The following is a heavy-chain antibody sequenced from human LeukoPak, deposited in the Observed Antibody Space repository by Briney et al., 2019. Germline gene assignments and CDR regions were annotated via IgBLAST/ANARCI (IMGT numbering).Heavy chain of an antibody. CDR1: GGSISSSNW. CDR2: IYHSGST. D-gene: IGHD3-10*01. J-gene: IGHJ3*02. CDR3: ARVAYYYGSGPPDAFDI. Sequence: SETLSLTCAVSGGSISSSNWWSWGRQPPGKGLEWIGEIYHSGSTNYNPSLKSRVTISVDKSKNQFSLKLSSVTAANTAVYYCARVAYYYGSGPPDAFDIWGQGTMVTVSS. V-gene: IGHV4-4*02.